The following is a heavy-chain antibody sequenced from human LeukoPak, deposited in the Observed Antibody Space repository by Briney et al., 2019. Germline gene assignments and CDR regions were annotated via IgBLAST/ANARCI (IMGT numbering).Heavy chain of an antibody. CDR1: GFIFDDYA. Sequence: PGGSLRLSCAASGFIFDDYAMHWVRQAPGKGLEWVTGISWNGGRTAYADSVKGRLTISRDNAKNSLYPQMNSLRAEDTALYYCAKPIYDSSGYTIVGFDYWGQGTLVTVSS. J-gene: IGHJ4*02. V-gene: IGHV3-9*01. CDR2: ISWNGGRT. CDR3: AKPIYDSSGYTIVGFDY. D-gene: IGHD3-22*01.